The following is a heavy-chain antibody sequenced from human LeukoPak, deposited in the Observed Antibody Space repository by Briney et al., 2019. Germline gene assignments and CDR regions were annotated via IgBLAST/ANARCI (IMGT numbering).Heavy chain of an antibody. J-gene: IGHJ4*02. V-gene: IGHV3-23*01. CDR3: ARGRRATMIGETYYFDY. D-gene: IGHD3-22*01. CDR1: GFTFSSYA. Sequence: GGSLRLSCAATGFTFSSYAMTWVRQAPGKGLEWVSGISGSGDTTYYADSVKGRFTISRDNSKNTLYLQMNSLRAEDTAVYYCARGRRATMIGETYYFDYWGQGTLVTVSS. CDR2: ISGSGDTT.